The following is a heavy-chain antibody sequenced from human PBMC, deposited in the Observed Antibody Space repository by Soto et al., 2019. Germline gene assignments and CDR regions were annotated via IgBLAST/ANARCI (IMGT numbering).Heavy chain of an antibody. D-gene: IGHD5-18*01. CDR1: GFTFSSYG. J-gene: IGHJ6*02. V-gene: IGHV3-33*01. CDR3: ARDTPYSYGYGYYYGMDV. CDR2: IWYDGSNK. Sequence: GGSLRLSCAASGFTFSSYGMHWVRQAPGKGLEWVAVIWYDGSNKYYADSVKGRFTISRDNSKNTLYLQMNSLRAEDTAVYYCARDTPYSYGYGYYYGMDVWGQGATVTVSS.